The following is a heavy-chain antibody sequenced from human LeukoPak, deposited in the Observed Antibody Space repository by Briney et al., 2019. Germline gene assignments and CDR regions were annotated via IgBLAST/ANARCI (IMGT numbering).Heavy chain of an antibody. Sequence: PGGSLRLSCAASGFTFSRYAMHWVRQAPGKGLEWVAVISYDGSNKYYADSVKGRFTISRDNSKNTLYLQMNSLRAEDTAVYYCAASPFAAVKNWFDPWGQGTLVTVSS. CDR3: AASPFAAVKNWFDP. V-gene: IGHV3-30*01. D-gene: IGHD6-13*01. CDR1: GFTFSRYA. CDR2: ISYDGSNK. J-gene: IGHJ5*02.